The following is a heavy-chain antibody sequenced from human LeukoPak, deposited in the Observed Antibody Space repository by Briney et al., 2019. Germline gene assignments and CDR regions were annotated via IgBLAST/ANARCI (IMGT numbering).Heavy chain of an antibody. CDR1: GGTFSSYA. J-gene: IGHJ4*02. V-gene: IGHV1-69*13. CDR3: ARGDPIYDFWSGGDY. CDR2: IIPIFGTA. D-gene: IGHD3-3*01. Sequence: SVKVSCKASGGTFSSYAISWVRQAPGQGLEWMGGIIPIFGTANYAPKFQGRVTITADESTSTAYMELSSLRSEDTAVYYCARGDPIYDFWSGGDYWGQGSLVTVSS.